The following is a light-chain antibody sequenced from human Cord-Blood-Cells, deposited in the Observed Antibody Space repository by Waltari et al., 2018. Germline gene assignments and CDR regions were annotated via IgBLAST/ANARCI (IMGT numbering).Light chain of an antibody. CDR2: RNN. V-gene: IGLV1-47*01. Sequence: QSVLTQPPSASGIPGPRVTISCSGSSPNIGSNYVYWYQQLPGTAPKLLIYRNNQRPSGVPDRFSGSKSGTSASLAISGLRSEDEADYYCAAWDDSLSGVVFGGGTKLTVL. J-gene: IGLJ2*01. CDR1: SPNIGSNY. CDR3: AAWDDSLSGVV.